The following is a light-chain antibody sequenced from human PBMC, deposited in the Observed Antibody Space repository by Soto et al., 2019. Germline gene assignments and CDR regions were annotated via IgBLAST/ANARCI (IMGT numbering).Light chain of an antibody. CDR3: QQSYSTPFT. CDR1: QYISTY. V-gene: IGKV1-39*01. Sequence: DIQMTQSPSSLSASVGDRVTITCRASQYISTYLYWYQQKPGKAPNLLIYAASSLQSGVPSRFSGSGSVTDFTLTISSLQPEDCAIYYCQQSYSTPFTFGPGTKVDIK. J-gene: IGKJ3*01. CDR2: AAS.